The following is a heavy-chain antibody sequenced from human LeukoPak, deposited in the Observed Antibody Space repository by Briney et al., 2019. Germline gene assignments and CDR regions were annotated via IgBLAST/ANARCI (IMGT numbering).Heavy chain of an antibody. CDR1: GGSMSSGGYS. D-gene: IGHD3-9*01. CDR2: IYHSGST. V-gene: IGHV4-30-2*01. Sequence: SETLSLTCAVSGGSMSSGGYSWSWIRQPPGKGLERIGYIYHSGSTYYNPSLKSRVTISVDRSKNQFSLKLSSVTAADTAVYYCARGLLSGHILTGYYTKFGDNWFDPWGQGTLVTVSS. J-gene: IGHJ5*02. CDR3: ARGLLSGHILTGYYTKFGDNWFDP.